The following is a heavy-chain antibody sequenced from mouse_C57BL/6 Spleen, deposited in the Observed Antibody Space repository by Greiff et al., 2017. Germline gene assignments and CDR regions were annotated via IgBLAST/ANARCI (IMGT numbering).Heavy chain of an antibody. Sequence: QSGPGLVKPSQSLSLTCSVTGYSITSGYYWNWIRQFPGNKLEWMGYISYDGSNNYNPSLKNRISITRDTSKNQFFLKLNSVTTEDTATXYCARETPYYYGSSYFDYWGQGTTLTVSS. J-gene: IGHJ2*01. D-gene: IGHD1-1*01. CDR1: GYSITSGYY. CDR2: ISYDGSN. CDR3: ARETPYYYGSSYFDY. V-gene: IGHV3-6*01.